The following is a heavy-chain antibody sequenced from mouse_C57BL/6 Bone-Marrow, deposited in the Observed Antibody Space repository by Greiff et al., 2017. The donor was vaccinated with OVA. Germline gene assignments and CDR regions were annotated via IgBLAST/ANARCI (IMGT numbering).Heavy chain of an antibody. V-gene: IGHV1-80*01. CDR1: GYAFSSYW. CDR2: IYPGDGDT. CDR3: ARVQQGYYFDD. Sequence: QVQLQQSGAELVKPGASVKISCKASGYAFSSYWMNWVKQRPGQGLEWIGLIYPGDGDTSYNGKFKGKATLTADKSSSTAYMQLSILTSEDSAVYCCARVQQGYYFDDWGKGTTLTVSS. J-gene: IGHJ2*01.